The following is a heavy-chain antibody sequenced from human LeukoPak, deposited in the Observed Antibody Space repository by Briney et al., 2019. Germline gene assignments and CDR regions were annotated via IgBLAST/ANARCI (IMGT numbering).Heavy chain of an antibody. J-gene: IGHJ4*02. CDR2: INPNTGGT. CDR1: GYTFTVQY. V-gene: IGHV1-2*02. CDR3: ARDNALDY. Sequence: ASVRVSCKASGYTFTVQYVHWGRQAPGEGVEWIGWINPNTGGTNSAQKFQGRVTMTRDTSINTAYMELSRLMSDATAVYYCARDNALDYWGQGTLVTVSS.